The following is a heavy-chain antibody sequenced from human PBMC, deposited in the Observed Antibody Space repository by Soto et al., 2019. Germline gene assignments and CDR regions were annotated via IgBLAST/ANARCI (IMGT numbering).Heavy chain of an antibody. J-gene: IGHJ6*02. CDR1: GFTFSDYS. Sequence: GGSLRLSCAASGFTFSDYSMNWVRQAPGKGLEWVSYISRSGSDIYYADSVKGRFTISRDNAKNSLFLQMNSLRAEDTAGYYCATVGYCSSTSCQTRYYYYGMDVGGQGTTVTVSS. CDR2: ISRSGSDI. D-gene: IGHD2-2*03. CDR3: ATVGYCSSTSCQTRYYYYGMDV. V-gene: IGHV3-11*01.